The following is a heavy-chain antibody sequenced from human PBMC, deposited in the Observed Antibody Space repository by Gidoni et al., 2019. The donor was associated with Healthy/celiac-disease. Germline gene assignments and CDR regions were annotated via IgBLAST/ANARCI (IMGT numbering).Heavy chain of an antibody. CDR1: GFTFSSYS. CDR3: ARGRRASDAFDI. CDR2: ISSSSSYI. Sequence: EVQLVESGGGLVKPGGSLRLSCAASGFTFSSYSMNWVRQAPGKGLEWVSSISSSSSYIYYADSVKGRFTISRDNAKNSLYLQMNSLRAEDTAVYYCARGRRASDAFDIWGQGTMVTVSS. V-gene: IGHV3-21*01. J-gene: IGHJ3*02.